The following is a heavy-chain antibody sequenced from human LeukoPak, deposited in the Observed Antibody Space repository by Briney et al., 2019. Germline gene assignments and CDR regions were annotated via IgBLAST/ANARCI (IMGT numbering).Heavy chain of an antibody. J-gene: IGHJ3*02. V-gene: IGHV5-51*03. CDR2: IYPGDSDT. Sequence: KPGESLTLSCRGSGYIFTSYWIGWVRQMPGKGLEWLGLIYPGDSDTIYSPSFQGQVTISADKSISTAYLQWSSLKASDTAMYYCASPSDYYDSSGYYDDAFDIWGQGTMVTVSS. CDR1: GYIFTSYW. D-gene: IGHD3-22*01. CDR3: ASPSDYYDSSGYYDDAFDI.